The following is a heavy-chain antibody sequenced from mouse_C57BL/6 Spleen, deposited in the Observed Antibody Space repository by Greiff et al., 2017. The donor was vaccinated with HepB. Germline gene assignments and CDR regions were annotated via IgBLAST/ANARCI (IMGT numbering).Heavy chain of an antibody. CDR2: IYPGDGDT. D-gene: IGHD2-5*01. J-gene: IGHJ4*01. CDR1: GYAFSSYW. CDR3: GTSSNVLDAMDY. Sequence: QVQLQQSGAELVKPGASVKISCKASGYAFSSYWMNWVKQRPGKGLEWIGQIYPGDGDTNYNGKFKGKATLTADKSSSTAYMQLSSLTSEDSAVYFCGTSSNVLDAMDYWGQGTSVTVSS. V-gene: IGHV1-80*01.